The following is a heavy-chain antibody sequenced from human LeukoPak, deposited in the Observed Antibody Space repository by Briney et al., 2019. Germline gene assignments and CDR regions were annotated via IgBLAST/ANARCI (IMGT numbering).Heavy chain of an antibody. V-gene: IGHV4-59*12. CDR3: ARAPLSGTYYTDAFDI. D-gene: IGHD1-26*01. J-gene: IGHJ3*02. Sequence: SETLSLTCTVSGGSISSYYWSWIRQPPGKGLEWIGYIYYSGSTNYNPSLKSRVTISVDTSKNQFSLKLSSVTAADTAVYFCARAPLSGTYYTDAFDIWGQGTMVTVSS. CDR1: GGSISSYY. CDR2: IYYSGST.